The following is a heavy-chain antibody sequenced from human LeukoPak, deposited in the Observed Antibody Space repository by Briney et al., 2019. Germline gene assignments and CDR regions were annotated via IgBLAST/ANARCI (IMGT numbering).Heavy chain of an antibody. V-gene: IGHV3-11*01. CDR1: GFTFSDYY. Sequence: AGGSLRLSCAASGFTFSDYYMSWIRQAPGKGLEWVSYISSSGSTIYYADSVKGRFTISRDNARNSLYLQMNSLTPDDTAVYYCVRDADWAFNYWGQGALVTVSS. CDR2: ISSSGSTI. J-gene: IGHJ4*02. D-gene: IGHD3-9*01. CDR3: VRDADWAFNY.